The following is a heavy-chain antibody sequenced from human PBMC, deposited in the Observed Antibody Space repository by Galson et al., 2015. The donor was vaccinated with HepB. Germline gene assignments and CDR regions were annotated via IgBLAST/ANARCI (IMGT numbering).Heavy chain of an antibody. CDR1: GGTFSSYS. D-gene: IGHD3-10*01. V-gene: IGHV1-69*13. J-gene: IGHJ4*02. CDR3: AYFTSGSAEDLDY. CDR2: IIPVFGTE. Sequence: SVKVSCKASGGTFSSYSIIWVRQAPGQGLEWMGVIIPVFGTENYAQKFQGRVTISADESTSTAYMVLRSLRHEDTAVYYCAYFTSGSAEDLDYWGQGTLVTVSS.